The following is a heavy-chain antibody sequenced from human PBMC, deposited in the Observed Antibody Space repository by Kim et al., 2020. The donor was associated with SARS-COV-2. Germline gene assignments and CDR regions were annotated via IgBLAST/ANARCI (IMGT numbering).Heavy chain of an antibody. D-gene: IGHD6-13*01. V-gene: IGHV5-10-1*01. Sequence: GESLKISCKGSGYSFTSYWISWVRQMPGKGLEWMGRIDPSDSYTNYSPSFQGHVTISADKSISTAYLQWSSLKASDTAMYYCARHPRRTGIAAAGTRSYYYYGMDVWGQGTTVTVSS. J-gene: IGHJ6*02. CDR1: GYSFTSYW. CDR3: ARHPRRTGIAAAGTRSYYYYGMDV. CDR2: IDPSDSYT.